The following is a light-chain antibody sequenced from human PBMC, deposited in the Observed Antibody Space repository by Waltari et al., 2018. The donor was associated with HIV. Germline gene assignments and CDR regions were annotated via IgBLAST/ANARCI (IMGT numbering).Light chain of an antibody. CDR3: ASYRYSSRTYV. V-gene: IGLV2-14*03. J-gene: IGLJ1*01. CDR1: SNDVGDYNH. CDR2: DVT. Sequence: QSALTQPASVSASPGQSIKISCIGTSNDVGDYNHVSWYQQQPDKAPRLMIYDVTNRPSGVSTRFSGSKSGNTASLAISGLQAEDEAIYYSASYRYSSRTYVFGTGTTVTVL.